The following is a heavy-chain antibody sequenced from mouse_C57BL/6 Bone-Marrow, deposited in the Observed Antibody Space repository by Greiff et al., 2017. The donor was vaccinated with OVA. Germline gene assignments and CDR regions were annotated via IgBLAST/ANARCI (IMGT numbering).Heavy chain of an antibody. CDR2: IWSGGST. Sequence: QVQLKESGPGLVQPSQSLSITCTVSGFSLTSYGVHWVRQSPGKGLEWLGVIWSGGSTDYNAAFISSLSISKDNSKSQVFFKMNSLQADDTAIYYCARDYYGSSPYYAMDYWGQGTSVTVSS. D-gene: IGHD1-1*01. V-gene: IGHV2-2*01. CDR3: ARDYYGSSPYYAMDY. J-gene: IGHJ4*01. CDR1: GFSLTSYG.